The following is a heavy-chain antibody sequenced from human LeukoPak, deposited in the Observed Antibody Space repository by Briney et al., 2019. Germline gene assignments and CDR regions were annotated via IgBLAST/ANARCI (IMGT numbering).Heavy chain of an antibody. J-gene: IGHJ3*02. CDR3: ARSPHRSGDAFDI. CDR1: GYTLTELS. CDR2: ISGYNGNT. Sequence: ASVKVSCKVSGYTLTELSMHWVRQAPGQGLEWMGWISGYNGNTNYAQKFQGRVTMTTDTSTSTAYMELRSLRSDDTAVYYCARSPHRSGDAFDIWGQGTMVTVSS. D-gene: IGHD6-25*01. V-gene: IGHV1-18*01.